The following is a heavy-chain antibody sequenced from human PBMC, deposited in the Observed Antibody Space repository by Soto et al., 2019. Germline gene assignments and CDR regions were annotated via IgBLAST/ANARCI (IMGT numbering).Heavy chain of an antibody. Sequence: ASVKVSCKASGYILSLFNINWVRQVPGQGLEWMGWISAYSGNTNYAPTFQGRLTMTIDTSITTGYMELRSLTSDDTAMYFCARGTFGFVNACDLWGPGTMVTVSS. CDR3: ARGTFGFVNACDL. CDR1: GYILSLFN. CDR2: ISAYSGNT. D-gene: IGHD3-10*01. V-gene: IGHV1-18*01. J-gene: IGHJ3*01.